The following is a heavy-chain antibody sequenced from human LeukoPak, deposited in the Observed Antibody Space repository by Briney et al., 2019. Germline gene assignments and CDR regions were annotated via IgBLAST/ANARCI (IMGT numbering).Heavy chain of an antibody. CDR3: ARQQGSSWPRGAFDI. J-gene: IGHJ3*02. CDR1: GGSISSYY. CDR2: IYTSGCT. D-gene: IGHD6-13*01. Sequence: PSETLSLTCTVSGGSISSYYWSWLRQPAGKGLEWIGRIYTSGCTNYNPSLKSRVTMSVDTSKNQFSLKLSSVTAADTAVYYCARQQGSSWPRGAFDIWGQGTMVTVSS. V-gene: IGHV4-4*07.